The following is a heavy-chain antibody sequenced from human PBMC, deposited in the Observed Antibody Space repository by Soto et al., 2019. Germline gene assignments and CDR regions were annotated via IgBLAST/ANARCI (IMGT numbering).Heavy chain of an antibody. CDR1: GYSFTNYW. Sequence: GGSVKISCNGFGYSFTNYWIAWVRQMPWQGLEWMGIIYPGDSDTTYNPSFQGHVTISADKSISTAYLQWASLEASDTAMYYCARQKLWMATINNDAFDIWGQGTMVTVSS. V-gene: IGHV5-51*01. CDR3: ARQKLWMATINNDAFDI. CDR2: IYPGDSDT. J-gene: IGHJ3*02. D-gene: IGHD2-21*01.